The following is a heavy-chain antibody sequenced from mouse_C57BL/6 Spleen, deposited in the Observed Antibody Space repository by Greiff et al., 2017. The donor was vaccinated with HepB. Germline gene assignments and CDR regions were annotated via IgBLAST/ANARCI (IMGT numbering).Heavy chain of an antibody. CDR3: ARSRSNLAWFAY. CDR2: ISDGGSYT. V-gene: IGHV5-4*01. D-gene: IGHD2-5*01. J-gene: IGHJ3*01. Sequence: VQLQQSGGGLVKPGGSLKLSCAASGFTFSSYAMSWVRQTPEKRLEWVATISDGGSYTYYPDNVKGRFTISRDNAKNNLYLQMSHLKSEDTAMYYCARSRSNLAWFAYWGQGTLVTVSA. CDR1: GFTFSSYA.